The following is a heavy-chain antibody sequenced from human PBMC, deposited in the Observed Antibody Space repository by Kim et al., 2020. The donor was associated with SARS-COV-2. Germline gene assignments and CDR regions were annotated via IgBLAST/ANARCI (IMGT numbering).Heavy chain of an antibody. Sequence: QKLQGRVTMTRDTSTSTVYMELSSLRSEDTAVYYCAREGSGHVGEGAIDYWGQGTLVTVSS. CDR3: AREGSGHVGEGAIDY. J-gene: IGHJ4*02. D-gene: IGHD1-26*01. V-gene: IGHV1-46*01.